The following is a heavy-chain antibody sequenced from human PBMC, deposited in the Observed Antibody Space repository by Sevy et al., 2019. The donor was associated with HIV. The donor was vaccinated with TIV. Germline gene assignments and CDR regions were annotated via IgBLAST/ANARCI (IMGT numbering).Heavy chain of an antibody. CDR2: IKQDGSEK. Sequence: GGSLRLSCAASGFTFSSYWMSWVRQAPGKGLEWVANIKQDGSEKYYVDSVKGRFTISRDNAKNSLYLQMNSLRAEDTAVYYCARNLRWLQWGFDYWGQGTLVTVSS. CDR3: ARNLRWLQWGFDY. V-gene: IGHV3-7*01. CDR1: GFTFSSYW. J-gene: IGHJ4*02. D-gene: IGHD5-12*01.